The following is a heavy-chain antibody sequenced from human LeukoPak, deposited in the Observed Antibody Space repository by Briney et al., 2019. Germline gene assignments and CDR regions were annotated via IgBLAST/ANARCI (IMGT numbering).Heavy chain of an antibody. CDR3: ARAGYYYGSGSYYNTPHFDY. V-gene: IGHV4-59*01. D-gene: IGHD3-10*01. J-gene: IGHJ4*02. CDR2: IYYSGST. Sequence: SETLSLTCTVSGGSISSYYWSWIRQPPGKGLEYVGYIYYSGSTYYNPSLESRVIISVDTSKNQFSLKLSSVTAADTAVYYCARAGYYYGSGSYYNTPHFDYWGQGTLVTVSS. CDR1: GGSISSYY.